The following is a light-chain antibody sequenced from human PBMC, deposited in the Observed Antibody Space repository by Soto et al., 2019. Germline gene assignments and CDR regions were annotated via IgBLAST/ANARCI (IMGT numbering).Light chain of an antibody. J-gene: IGKJ1*01. CDR2: GAS. Sequence: IGVTQSPGTLSLSPGERATLSCRASQSVSSSYLAWYQQKRGQAPRLLIYGASSRATGIRDRFSGSGSGTYFTLTISRLEPEDFGVYYCQQYGSSRTFGQGTKVDIK. CDR3: QQYGSSRT. CDR1: QSVSSSY. V-gene: IGKV3-20*01.